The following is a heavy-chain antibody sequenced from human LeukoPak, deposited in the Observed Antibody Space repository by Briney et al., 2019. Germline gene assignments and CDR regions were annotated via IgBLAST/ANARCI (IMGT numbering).Heavy chain of an antibody. J-gene: IGHJ4*02. V-gene: IGHV2-5*02. Sequence: SGPTLVNPTQTLTLTCTFSGFSLSTNDVGVGWIRQPPGEALEWLALIYWDDDKRYSPSQKSRLTITKDTSKNQVVLTMANMDPADTGTYYCAFSKYSRSDFDSWGQGTLVTVSS. CDR2: IYWDDDK. CDR1: GFSLSTNDVG. D-gene: IGHD6-6*01. CDR3: AFSKYSRSDFDS.